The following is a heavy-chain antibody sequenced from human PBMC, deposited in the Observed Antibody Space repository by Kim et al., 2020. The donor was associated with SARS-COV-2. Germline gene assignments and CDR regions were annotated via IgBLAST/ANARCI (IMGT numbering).Heavy chain of an antibody. Sequence: SETLSLTCTVSGGSISSSSYYWGWIRQPPGKGLEWIGSIYYSGSTYYNPSLKSRVTISVDTSKNQFSLKLSSVTAADTAVYYCATNGGDYYGSGSYTLNCCGMNVRGHGTTFPVSS. CDR3: ATNGGDYYGSGSYTLNCCGMNV. J-gene: IGHJ6*02. CDR2: IYYSGST. V-gene: IGHV4-39*01. D-gene: IGHD3-10*01. CDR1: GGSISSSSYY.